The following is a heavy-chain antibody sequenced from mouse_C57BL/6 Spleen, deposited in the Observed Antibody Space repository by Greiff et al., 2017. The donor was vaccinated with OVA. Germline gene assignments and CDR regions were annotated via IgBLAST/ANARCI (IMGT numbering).Heavy chain of an antibody. CDR3: ARDWDSNYPYWYFDV. V-gene: IGHV3-6*01. J-gene: IGHJ1*03. D-gene: IGHD2-5*01. CDR1: GYSITSGYY. CDR2: ISYDGSN. Sequence: EVKLMESGPGLVKPSQSLSLTCSVTGYSITSGYYWNWIRQFPGNKLEWMGYISYDGSNNYNPSLKNRISITRDTSKNQFFLKLNSVTTEDTATYYCARDWDSNYPYWYFDVWGTGTTVTVSS.